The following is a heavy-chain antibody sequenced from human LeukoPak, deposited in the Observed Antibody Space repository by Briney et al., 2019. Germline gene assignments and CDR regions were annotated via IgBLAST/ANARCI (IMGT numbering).Heavy chain of an antibody. V-gene: IGHV4-38-2*02. J-gene: IGHJ4*02. CDR2: IYHSGTT. CDR1: GYSISSGYY. CDR3: ARDYPSDTAMVTSDY. D-gene: IGHD5-18*01. Sequence: PSETLSLTCTVSGYSISSGYYWAWIRQPPGKGLEWIGSIYHSGTTYYNPSLKSRVTISLDTSKNKFSLKLNSVTAADTAVYYCARDYPSDTAMVTSDYWGQGTLVTVSS.